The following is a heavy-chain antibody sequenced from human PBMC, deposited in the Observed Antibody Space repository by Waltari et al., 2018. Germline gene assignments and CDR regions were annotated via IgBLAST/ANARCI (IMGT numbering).Heavy chain of an antibody. Sequence: QVQLQESGPGLVKPSETLSLTCAVSGYSISSGYDWGWIRQPPGKGLEWIGSIYHSGSTYYNPSLKSRVTISVDTSKNQFSLKLSSVTAADTAVYYCARLVFEYSSSWYVPNWFDPWGQGTLVTVSS. J-gene: IGHJ5*02. D-gene: IGHD6-13*01. CDR1: GYSISSGYD. V-gene: IGHV4-38-2*01. CDR2: IYHSGST. CDR3: ARLVFEYSSSWYVPNWFDP.